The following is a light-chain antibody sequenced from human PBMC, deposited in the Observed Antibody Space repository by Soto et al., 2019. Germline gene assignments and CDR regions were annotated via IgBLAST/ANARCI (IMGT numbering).Light chain of an antibody. CDR1: SSDVGGYNY. Sequence: QSVLTQPPSASGSPGQSVTISCTGTSSDVGGYNYVSWYQQHPGKAPKLMIYEVSKRPSGVPDRFSGSKSGNTASLPVSGLQAEDEADYYCSSYAGSNNFEVFGTGTKLTVL. V-gene: IGLV2-8*01. CDR3: SSYAGSNNFEV. CDR2: EVS. J-gene: IGLJ1*01.